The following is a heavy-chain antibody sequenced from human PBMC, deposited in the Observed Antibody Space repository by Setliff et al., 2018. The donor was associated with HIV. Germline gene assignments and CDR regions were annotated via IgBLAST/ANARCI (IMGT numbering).Heavy chain of an antibody. D-gene: IGHD7-27*01. Sequence: LSLTCSVPGASISSSSYYWGWLRQPPGKGLEWIGTIYYGGSTYYDESLKSRVTISLDTSKNQFSLKLKSVTATDTAVYYCARALAVTHWGYFDYWGQGTLVTVSS. J-gene: IGHJ4*02. CDR3: ARALAVTHWGYFDY. CDR1: GASISSSSYY. V-gene: IGHV4-39*01. CDR2: IYYGGST.